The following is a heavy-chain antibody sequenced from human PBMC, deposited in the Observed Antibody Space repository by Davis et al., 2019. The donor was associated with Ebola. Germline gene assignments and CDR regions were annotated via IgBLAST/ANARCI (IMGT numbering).Heavy chain of an antibody. CDR3: ARPASAGVLYNWFDP. CDR1: GGSISSGGYY. J-gene: IGHJ5*02. CDR2: INHSGST. V-gene: IGHV4-39*07. Sequence: SETLSLTCTVSGGSISSGGYYWSWIRQPPGKGLEWIGEINHSGSTNYNPSLKSRVTISVDTSKNQFSLKLSSVTAADTAVYYCARPASAGVLYNWFDPWGQGTLVTVSS. D-gene: IGHD3-10*01.